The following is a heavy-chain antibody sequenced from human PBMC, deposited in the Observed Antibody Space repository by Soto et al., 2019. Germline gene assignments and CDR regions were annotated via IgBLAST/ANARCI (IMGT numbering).Heavy chain of an antibody. CDR2: IYHNGSA. V-gene: IGHV4-4*02. D-gene: IGHD2-15*01. CDR1: GGSIRSSNW. J-gene: IGHJ4*02. CDR3: ARARLGYCSGGSCFHFDY. Sequence: QVQLQASGPGLVKPSGTLSLICAVSGGSIRSSNWWSWVRQPPGKGLEWIGEIYHNGSAHYNPSPKRRVTMSVDESKNQFSLRLTSVTAADTAVYYCARARLGYCSGGSCFHFDYWGQETLLSVSS.